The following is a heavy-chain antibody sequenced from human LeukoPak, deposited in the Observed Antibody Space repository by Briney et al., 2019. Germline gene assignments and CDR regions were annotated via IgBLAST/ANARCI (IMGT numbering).Heavy chain of an antibody. J-gene: IGHJ6*02. D-gene: IGHD3-3*01. V-gene: IGHV3-23*01. CDR2: ISGSGGST. Sequence: GGSLRLSCAASGFTFSSYAMSWVRQAPGKGLEWVSAISGSGGSTCYADSVKGRFTISRDNSKNTLYLQMNSLRAEDTAVYYCAKGQNYDFWSGYPYYYYYYGMDVWGQGTTVTVSS. CDR1: GFTFSSYA. CDR3: AKGQNYDFWSGYPYYYYYYGMDV.